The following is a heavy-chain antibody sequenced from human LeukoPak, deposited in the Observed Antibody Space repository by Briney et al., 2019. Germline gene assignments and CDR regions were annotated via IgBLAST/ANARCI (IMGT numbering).Heavy chain of an antibody. J-gene: IGHJ4*02. Sequence: ASVKVSCKASGGTFSSYAISWVRQAPGQGLEWMGRIIPIFGIANYAQKFQGRVTITADKSTSTAYMELSSLRSEDTAVYYCARDTNDYYDSSGYYFHYWGQGTLVTVSS. CDR3: ARDTNDYYDSSGYYFHY. CDR2: IIPIFGIA. D-gene: IGHD3-22*01. V-gene: IGHV1-69*04. CDR1: GGTFSSYA.